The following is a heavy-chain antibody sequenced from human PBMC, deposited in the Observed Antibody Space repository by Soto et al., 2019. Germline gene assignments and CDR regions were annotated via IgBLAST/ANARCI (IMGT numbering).Heavy chain of an antibody. CDR2: IYYSGST. J-gene: IGHJ4*02. CDR1: GGSISSSNYH. CDR3: ARPDSSSWAAPFGS. D-gene: IGHD6-13*01. V-gene: IGHV4-39*01. Sequence: ETLSLTCTVSGGSISSSNYHWDWIRQPPGKGLEWIGSIYYSGSTYYNPSLKSRVTISVDTSKNQFSLKLTSVTATDTAVYYCARPDSSSWAAPFGSWGQGTLVTVSS.